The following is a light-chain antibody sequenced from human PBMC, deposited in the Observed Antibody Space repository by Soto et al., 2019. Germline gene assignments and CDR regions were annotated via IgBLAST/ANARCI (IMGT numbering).Light chain of an antibody. J-gene: IGLJ2*01. CDR1: SSDVGGYNF. CDR2: EVS. V-gene: IGLV2-8*01. Sequence: QYALTQPPSASGSPGQSVTISCTGTSSDVGGYNFVSWYQQHPGKAPKLMIYEVSERPSGVPARCSGSKSGNTASLTVSGLQAEDEADYYCSLYAGSNIVVFGGGTKLTVL. CDR3: SLYAGSNIVV.